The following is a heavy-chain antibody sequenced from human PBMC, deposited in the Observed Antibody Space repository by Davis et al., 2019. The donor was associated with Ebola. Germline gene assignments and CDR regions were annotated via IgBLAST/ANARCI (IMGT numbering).Heavy chain of an antibody. J-gene: IGHJ6*03. V-gene: IGHV1-18*01. CDR3: ARARGLAHYYYYYMDV. Sequence: ASVKVSCKASGYTFTSYGISWVRQAPGQGLEWMGWISAYNGNTNYAQKLQGRVTMTTDTSTSTAYMELGSLRSDDTAVYYCARARGLAHYYYYYMDVWGKGTTVTVSS. CDR2: ISAYNGNT. CDR1: GYTFTSYG. D-gene: IGHD6-19*01.